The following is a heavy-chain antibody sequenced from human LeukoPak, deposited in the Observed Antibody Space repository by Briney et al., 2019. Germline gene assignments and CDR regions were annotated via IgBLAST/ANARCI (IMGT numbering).Heavy chain of an antibody. Sequence: ASVKVSCKASGYTFTSYDINWVRQATGQGLEWMGWMNPNSGNTGYAQKFQGRVTMTRNTSISTAYMEPSSLRSEDTAVYYCARGYYDSSGYTDFQHWGQGTLVTVSS. V-gene: IGHV1-8*01. D-gene: IGHD3-22*01. CDR1: GYTFTSYD. J-gene: IGHJ1*01. CDR3: ARGYYDSSGYTDFQH. CDR2: MNPNSGNT.